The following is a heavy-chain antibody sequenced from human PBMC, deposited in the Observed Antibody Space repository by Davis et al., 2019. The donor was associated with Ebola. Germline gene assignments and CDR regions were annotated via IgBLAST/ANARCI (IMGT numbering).Heavy chain of an antibody. CDR3: ARGGLGSGLHILRYFRH. D-gene: IGHD6-25*01. CDR2: INPNGGGT. Sequence: ASVKVSCKASGYTFTSYYMHWVRQAPGHGLEWVGRINPNGGGTKYAQKFQGRVTMTWDTSISTAYMEMRGLRSGDTAVYYCARGGLGSGLHILRYFRHWGQGTLVTVSS. V-gene: IGHV1-2*06. CDR1: GYTFTSYY. J-gene: IGHJ1*01.